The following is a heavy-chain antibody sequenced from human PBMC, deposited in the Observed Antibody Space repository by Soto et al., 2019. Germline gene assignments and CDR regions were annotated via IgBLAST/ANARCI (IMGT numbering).Heavy chain of an antibody. CDR1: SGSISGHY. V-gene: IGHV4-59*05. J-gene: IGHJ6*03. Sequence: SETLSLTCIVSSGSISGHYWSWIRQPPGKGLEWIGSVYYGGDSYYNPSLRSRVTIAIDRARTQFSLTLNSVTAADTAVYYCAAYCSSTSCFGSYYMDVWGKGTTVTVSS. D-gene: IGHD2-2*01. CDR2: VYYGGDS. CDR3: AAYCSSTSCFGSYYMDV.